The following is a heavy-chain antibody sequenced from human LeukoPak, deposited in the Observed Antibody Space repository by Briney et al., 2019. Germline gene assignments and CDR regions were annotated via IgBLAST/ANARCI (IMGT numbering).Heavy chain of an antibody. CDR2: ISSSGSTI. J-gene: IGHJ4*02. Sequence: PGGSLRLSCAASGFTFSDYYMSWIRQAPGKGLEWVSYISSSGSTIYYADSVKGRFTISRDNDKNSVHLQMNSLRAEDTAVYYCAKDPTQFISLGGYFDYFDYWGQGTLVTVSS. D-gene: IGHD3-22*01. CDR3: AKDPTQFISLGGYFDYFDY. V-gene: IGHV3-11*04. CDR1: GFTFSDYY.